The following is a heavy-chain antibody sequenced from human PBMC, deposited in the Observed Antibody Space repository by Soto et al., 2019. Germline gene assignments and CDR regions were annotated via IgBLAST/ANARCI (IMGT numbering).Heavy chain of an antibody. D-gene: IGHD3-3*01. J-gene: IGHJ6*03. Sequence: SQTLSLTCAISGDSVSSNSAAWNWIRQSPSRGLEWLGRTYYRSKWYNDYAVSVKSRITINPDTSKNQFSLQLNSVTPEDTAVYYCARVLMDDFWSGYSRSRSSYYYYYYMDVWGKGTTVTVSS. CDR2: TYYRSKWYN. CDR1: GDSVSSNSAA. V-gene: IGHV6-1*01. CDR3: ARVLMDDFWSGYSRSRSSYYYYYYMDV.